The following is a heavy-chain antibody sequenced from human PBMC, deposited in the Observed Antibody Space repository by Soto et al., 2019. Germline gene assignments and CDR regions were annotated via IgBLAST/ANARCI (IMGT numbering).Heavy chain of an antibody. CDR2: IYYSGST. J-gene: IGHJ5*02. CDR1: GGSISSGGYY. CDR3: ARVKKYWDSSGNWFDP. D-gene: IGHD3-22*01. Sequence: QVQLQESGPGLVKPSQTLSLTCTVSGGSISSGGYYWSWIRQHPGKGLEWIGYIYYSGSTYYNPSPKSRDTIAVDTSKNQFSLKLSSVTAADTAVYYCARVKKYWDSSGNWFDPWGQGTLVTVSS. V-gene: IGHV4-31*03.